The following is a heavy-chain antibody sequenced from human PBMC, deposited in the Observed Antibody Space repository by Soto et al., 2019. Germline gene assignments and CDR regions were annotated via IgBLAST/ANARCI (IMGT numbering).Heavy chain of an antibody. J-gene: IGHJ4*02. Sequence: HVQLVQSGAEVKNPGASVKVSCKTSGYTFTKYGVGWVRQAPGQGLEWMGWISGSSGNANYAEKVQGRITLTQDTSTSTAYIELRSLRSDETAVYYCAREMAGRGGEYDNWGQGTLVTVSS. CDR1: GYTFTKYG. CDR2: ISGSSGNA. CDR3: AREMAGRGGEYDN. D-gene: IGHD3-16*01. V-gene: IGHV1-18*01.